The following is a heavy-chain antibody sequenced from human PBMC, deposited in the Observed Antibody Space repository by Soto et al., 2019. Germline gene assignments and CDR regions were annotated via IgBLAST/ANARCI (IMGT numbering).Heavy chain of an antibody. CDR2: IYHSGST. J-gene: IGHJ4*02. V-gene: IGHV4-30-2*01. Sequence: PSETLSLTCAVSGGSISSGGYSWSWIRQPTGKGLEWIGYIYHSGSTYYNPSLKSRVTISVDRSKNQFSLKLSFVTAADTAVYYCAAGGGLPRYYWGQGTLVTVSS. CDR3: AAGGGLPRYY. D-gene: IGHD5-12*01. CDR1: GGSISSGGYS.